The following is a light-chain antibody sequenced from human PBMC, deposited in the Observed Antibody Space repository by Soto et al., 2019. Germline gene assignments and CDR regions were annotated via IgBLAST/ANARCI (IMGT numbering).Light chain of an antibody. Sequence: EIVLTQSPSALSVSPLERCTLSCRASQSVDINLAWYQQKPGQAPRLLIYGASTRAIDMPGRFSGRGSGTEFTLTISSLQSEDFAVYYCQQYRNWPRTFGQGTKVDIK. J-gene: IGKJ1*01. CDR1: QSVDIN. CDR2: GAS. V-gene: IGKV3-15*01. CDR3: QQYRNWPRT.